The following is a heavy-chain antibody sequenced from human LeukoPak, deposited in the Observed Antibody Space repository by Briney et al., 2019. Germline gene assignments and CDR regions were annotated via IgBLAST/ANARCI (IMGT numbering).Heavy chain of an antibody. CDR3: ARSSNCVGVGLSHCNWFDP. CDR1: GGSISSGSYY. CDR2: IYTSGST. V-gene: IGHV4-61*02. D-gene: IGHD2-2*01. Sequence: ASETLSLTCTVSGGSISSGSYYWSWIRQPAGKGLEWIGRIYTSGSTNYNPSLKSRVTISVGTSKNQFSLKLSSVTAADTAVYYCARSSNCVGVGLSHCNWFDPWGQGTLVTVSS. J-gene: IGHJ5*02.